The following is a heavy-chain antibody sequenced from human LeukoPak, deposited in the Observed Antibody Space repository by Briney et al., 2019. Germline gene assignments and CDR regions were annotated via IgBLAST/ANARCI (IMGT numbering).Heavy chain of an antibody. CDR2: IIPILGIA. D-gene: IGHD2-8*01. CDR1: GGTFSSYA. J-gene: IGHJ4*02. Sequence: SVKVSCKASGGTFSSYAISWVRQAPGQGLEWMGRIIPILGIANYAQKFQGRVTITADKSTSTAYMELSSLRSEDTAVYYCARDRVSDLPSDYWGQGTLVTVSS. V-gene: IGHV1-69*04. CDR3: ARDRVSDLPSDY.